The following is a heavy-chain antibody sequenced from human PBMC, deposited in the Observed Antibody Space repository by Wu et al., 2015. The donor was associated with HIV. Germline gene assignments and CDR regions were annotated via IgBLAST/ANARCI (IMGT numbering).Heavy chain of an antibody. CDR1: GYTFIGHY. Sequence: QVQLVQSGAEVKKPGASVKVSCKASGYTFIGHYMHWVRQAPGQGLEWMGWINPNSGDTNYAPKFQGRVTMTRDKSTSAANMELSRLTSDDTAVYYCAKARPGGFGTNYSVLENWGQGTLVTVSS. V-gene: IGHV1-2*02. D-gene: IGHD3-10*01. J-gene: IGHJ4*02. CDR3: AKARPGGFGTNYSVLEN. CDR2: INPNSGDT.